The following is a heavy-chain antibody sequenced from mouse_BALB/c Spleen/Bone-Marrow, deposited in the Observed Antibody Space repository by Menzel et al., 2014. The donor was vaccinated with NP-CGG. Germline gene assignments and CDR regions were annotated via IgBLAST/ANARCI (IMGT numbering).Heavy chain of an antibody. V-gene: IGHV2-9*02. CDR1: GFSLTSYG. D-gene: IGHD3-2*01. Sequence: VQLQQSGPGLVAPSQSLSITCTVSGFSLTSYGVHWVRQPPGKGLEWLGVIWAGGSTNYNSALMSRLSISKDNSKSQVFLKMNSLQTDDTAMYYCARALDSSGYGFAYWSQGTLVTVSA. CDR2: IWAGGST. CDR3: ARALDSSGYGFAY. J-gene: IGHJ3*01.